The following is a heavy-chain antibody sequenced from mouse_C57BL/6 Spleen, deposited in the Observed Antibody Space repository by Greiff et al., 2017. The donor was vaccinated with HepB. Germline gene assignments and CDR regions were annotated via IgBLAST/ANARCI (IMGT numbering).Heavy chain of an antibody. CDR1: GYAFSSYW. CDR2: IYPGDGDT. J-gene: IGHJ4*01. D-gene: IGHD2-1*01. V-gene: IGHV1-80*01. CDR3: ARVGKDYYAMDY. Sequence: VQLQQSGAELVKPGASVKISCKASGYAFSSYWMNWVKQRPGKGLEWIGQIYPGDGDTNYNGKFKGKATLTADKSSSTAYMQLSSLTSEDSAVYFCARVGKDYYAMDYWGQGTSVTVSS.